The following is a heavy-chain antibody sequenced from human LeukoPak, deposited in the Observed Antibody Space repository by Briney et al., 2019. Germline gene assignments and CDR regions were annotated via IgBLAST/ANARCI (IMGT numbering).Heavy chain of an antibody. D-gene: IGHD6-13*01. V-gene: IGHV3-9*01. Sequence: GWSLRLSCAASGFTFDDYAMHWVRQAPGKGLESVSGISWNSGSIGYADSVKGRFTISRDNAKNSLYLQMNSLRAEDTALYYCAKDMSIAAAGWFDYWGQGNLVTVSS. J-gene: IGHJ4*02. CDR3: AKDMSIAAAGWFDY. CDR1: GFTFDDYA. CDR2: ISWNSGSI.